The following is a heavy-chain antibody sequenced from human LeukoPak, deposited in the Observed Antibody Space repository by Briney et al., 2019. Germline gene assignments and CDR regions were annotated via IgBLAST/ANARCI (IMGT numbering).Heavy chain of an antibody. Sequence: ASVKVSCKASGYTFTGYYMHWVRQAPGQGLEWMGWINPNRGGTNYAQKFRGRVTMTRDTSISTAYMELSRLRSDDTAVYYCARAMYYYDSSGYYFLDAFDIWGQGTMVTVSS. CDR1: GYTFTGYY. CDR3: ARAMYYYDSSGYYFLDAFDI. D-gene: IGHD3-22*01. V-gene: IGHV1-2*02. CDR2: INPNRGGT. J-gene: IGHJ3*02.